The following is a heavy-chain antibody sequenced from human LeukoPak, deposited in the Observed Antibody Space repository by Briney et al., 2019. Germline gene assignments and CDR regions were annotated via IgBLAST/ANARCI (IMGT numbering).Heavy chain of an antibody. Sequence: SETLSLTCTVSGGSISSQYWSWIRQPPGKGLEWIAGYIYYSGSTNYNPPLKSRVTISVDSSKNQFSLKLSSVTAADTAVYYCARLSCSSTSCHFDYWGQGTLVTVSS. CDR2: IYYSGST. D-gene: IGHD2-2*01. CDR1: GGSISSQY. V-gene: IGHV4-59*11. J-gene: IGHJ4*02. CDR3: ARLSCSSTSCHFDY.